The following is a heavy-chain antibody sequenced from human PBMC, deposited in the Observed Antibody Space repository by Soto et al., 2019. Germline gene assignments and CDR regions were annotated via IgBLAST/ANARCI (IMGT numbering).Heavy chain of an antibody. CDR3: AKDHQTYNWDYLFDS. CDR2: ISSDGNNK. Sequence: LRLSCAASGFTFSINDMHWVRQAPGRGLEWVAVISSDGNNKYYADSVKGRFTLSRDNSKNMVYLQMDSLRVEDTAVYFCAKDHQTYNWDYLFDSWGPGTLVTVSS. D-gene: IGHD1-7*01. J-gene: IGHJ4*02. CDR1: GFTFSIND. V-gene: IGHV3-30*18.